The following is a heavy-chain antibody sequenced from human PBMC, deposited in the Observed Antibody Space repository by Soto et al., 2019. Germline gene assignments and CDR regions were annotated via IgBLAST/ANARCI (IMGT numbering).Heavy chain of an antibody. Sequence: GGSLRLSCAASGFTVSSNYMSWVRQAPGKGLEWVSVIYSGGSTYYADSVKGRFTISRHNSKNTLYLQMNSLRAEDTAVYYCARGPNYYDSSGYHAAWFDPWGQGTLVTVS. CDR3: ARGPNYYDSSGYHAAWFDP. CDR1: GFTVSSNY. CDR2: IYSGGST. J-gene: IGHJ5*02. V-gene: IGHV3-53*04. D-gene: IGHD3-22*01.